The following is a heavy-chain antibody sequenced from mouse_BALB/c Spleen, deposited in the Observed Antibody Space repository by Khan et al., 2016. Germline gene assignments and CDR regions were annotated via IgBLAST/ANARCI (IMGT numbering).Heavy chain of an antibody. J-gene: IGHJ3*01. V-gene: IGHV3-2*02. CDR1: GYSITSDYA. CDR3: ARRGTARATPFAY. D-gene: IGHD3-2*01. CDR2: ISYSGST. Sequence: VQLKESGPGLVKPSQSLSLTCTVTGYSITSDYAWNWIRQFPGNKLEWMGYISYSGSTSYNPSLKSRISITRDTSKNQFFLQLNSVTTEDTATYYCARRGTARATPFAYWGQGTLVTVSA.